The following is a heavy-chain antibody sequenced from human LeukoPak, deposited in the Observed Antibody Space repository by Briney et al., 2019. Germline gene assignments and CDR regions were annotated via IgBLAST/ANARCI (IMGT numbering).Heavy chain of an antibody. J-gene: IGHJ2*01. CDR2: IYYSGST. V-gene: IGHV4-39*07. D-gene: IGHD6-19*01. CDR1: GGFIGSSSYY. CDR3: ARDDGSGRPWNFDL. Sequence: SETLSLTCTVSGGFIGSSSYYWGWIRQPPGKGLEWIGNIYYSGSTNYNPSLKSRVTISVDTSKNQFSLKLTSVTAADTAVYYCARDDGSGRPWNFDLWGRGTLVTVSS.